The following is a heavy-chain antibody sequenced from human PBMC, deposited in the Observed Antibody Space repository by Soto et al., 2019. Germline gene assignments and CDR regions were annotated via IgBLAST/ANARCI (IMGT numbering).Heavy chain of an antibody. CDR2: IYYSGST. Sequence: SETLSLTCTVSGGSISSYYWSWIRQPPGKGLEWIGYIYYSGSTNYNPSLKSRVTISVDTSKNQFSLKLSSATAADTAVYYCARTLYSYGPRFDYWGQGTLVTVSS. CDR3: ARTLYSYGPRFDY. D-gene: IGHD5-18*01. J-gene: IGHJ4*02. V-gene: IGHV4-59*01. CDR1: GGSISSYY.